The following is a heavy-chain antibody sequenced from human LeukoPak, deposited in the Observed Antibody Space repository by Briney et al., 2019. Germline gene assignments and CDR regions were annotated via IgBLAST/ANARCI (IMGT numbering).Heavy chain of an antibody. Sequence: SETLSLTCTVSGASTGRYFWNWIRPPAGEGLGWIGRISAGGGTNSHPSLKSRVTMAGETPRNRFSMRWSSVTAAEKGVICLGRGAYCDGTGCYLGDYYLYMMEIWGKGTTVTVSS. J-gene: IGHJ6*04. D-gene: IGHD2-21*01. CDR1: GASTGRYF. CDR2: ISAGGGT. V-gene: IGHV4-4*07. CDR3: GRGAYCDGTGCYLGDYYLYMMEI.